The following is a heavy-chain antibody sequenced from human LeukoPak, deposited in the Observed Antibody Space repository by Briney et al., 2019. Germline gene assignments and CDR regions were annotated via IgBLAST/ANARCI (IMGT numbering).Heavy chain of an antibody. V-gene: IGHV1-2*02. J-gene: IGHJ4*02. D-gene: IGHD4-4*01. CDR2: INPNSGGT. CDR1: GYTFTGYY. Sequence: GASVKVSCKSSGYTFTGYYIHWVRQAPGQGLEWMGWINPNSGGTNYAQKFQGRVTMTRDTSISTAYMELSRLTSDDTAVFYCARDLNRDGYSSWDSWGQGTLVTVSS. CDR3: ARDLNRDGYSSWDS.